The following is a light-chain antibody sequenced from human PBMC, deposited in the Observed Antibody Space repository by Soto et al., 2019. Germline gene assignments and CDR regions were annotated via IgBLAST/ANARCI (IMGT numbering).Light chain of an antibody. Sequence: SYELTQPPSVSVAPGQTAKITCGGNNIGSASVHWYHQKPGQAPVLVVYDDSARPSGIPERFSGSNSGNTATLTISRVEAGDEADYYCQVWDSSSNHYIFATGTKV. CDR3: QVWDSSSNHYI. J-gene: IGLJ1*01. V-gene: IGLV3-21*02. CDR1: NIGSAS. CDR2: DDS.